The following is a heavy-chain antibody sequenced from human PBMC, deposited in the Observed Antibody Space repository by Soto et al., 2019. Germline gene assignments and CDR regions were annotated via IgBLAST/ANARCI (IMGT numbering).Heavy chain of an antibody. J-gene: IGHJ2*01. CDR2: ISWNSGSI. Sequence: EVQLVESGGGLVQPGRSLRLSCAASGFTVDDYAMHWVRQAPGKGLEWVSGISWNSGSIGYADSVKGRFTISRDNAKNSLDLQMNRLCAEDTALYSCAKAPPSPHYIPYGYFDLWGRGTLVTVSS. CDR1: GFTVDDYA. D-gene: IGHD3-10*02. V-gene: IGHV3-9*01. CDR3: AKAPPSPHYIPYGYFDL.